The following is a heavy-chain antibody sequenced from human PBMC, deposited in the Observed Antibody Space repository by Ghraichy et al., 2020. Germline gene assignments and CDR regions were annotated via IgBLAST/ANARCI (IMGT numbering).Heavy chain of an antibody. J-gene: IGHJ6*02. Sequence: GGSLRLSCAASGFTFSSYAMHWFRQAPGKGLEWVAVISYDGSNKYYADSVKGRFTIPRDNSKNTLYLQMNSLRAEDTAVYYCARGGWYCSSTSCLYGMDVWGQGTTVTVSS. V-gene: IGHV3-30-3*01. CDR2: ISYDGSNK. D-gene: IGHD2-2*01. CDR3: ARGGWYCSSTSCLYGMDV. CDR1: GFTFSSYA.